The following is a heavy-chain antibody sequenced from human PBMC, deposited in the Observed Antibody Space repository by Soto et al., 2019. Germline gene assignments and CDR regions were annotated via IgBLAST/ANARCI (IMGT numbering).Heavy chain of an antibody. Sequence: QVQLVHSGAELKKPGPSGKVSCEASGGSFTGYSFTWVRQAPGQGLEWMGRIIPIQGKANYALKFQDRVTITADRSTRTVYMELTSLRPEDTAVYFCAKSLLFVDHGYMDVWGKGTTVTVSS. CDR3: AKSLLFVDHGYMDV. V-gene: IGHV1-69*02. CDR1: GGSFTGYS. D-gene: IGHD2-21*01. J-gene: IGHJ6*03. CDR2: IIPIQGKA.